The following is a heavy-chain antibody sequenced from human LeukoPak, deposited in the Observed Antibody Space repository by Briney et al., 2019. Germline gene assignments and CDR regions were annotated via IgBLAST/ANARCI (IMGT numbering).Heavy chain of an antibody. CDR3: ARHRLIPTLRGAHFDS. D-gene: IGHD2-21*01. J-gene: IGHJ4*02. Sequence: PSETLSLTCTFSGVSIRRSADYWGWIRQPPGKGLEWIASCSVSGCTYYNPSLRSRVTMSADTSKNQFSLKLDSLTAADTTVYFCARHRLIPTLRGAHFDSTGQGLLVSVSS. CDR2: CSVSGCT. CDR1: GVSIRRSADY. V-gene: IGHV4-39*01.